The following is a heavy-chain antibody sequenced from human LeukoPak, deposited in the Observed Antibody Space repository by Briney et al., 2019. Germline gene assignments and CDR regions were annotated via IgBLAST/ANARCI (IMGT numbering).Heavy chain of an antibody. V-gene: IGHV4-39*01. CDR3: ARHFRRPGARLGESDY. CDR2: IYYSGST. D-gene: IGHD3-16*01. J-gene: IGHJ4*02. Sequence: SETLSLTCTVPGGSISSSSYYWGWIRQPPGKGLEWIGSIYYSGSTYYNPSLKSRVTISVDTSKNQFSLKLSSVTAADTAVYYCARHFRRPGARLGESDYWGQGTLVTVSS. CDR1: GGSISSSSYY.